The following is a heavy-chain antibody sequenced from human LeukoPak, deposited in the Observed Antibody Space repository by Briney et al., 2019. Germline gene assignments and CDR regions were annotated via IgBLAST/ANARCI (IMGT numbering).Heavy chain of an antibody. CDR1: GYTFTGYY. D-gene: IGHD6-13*01. CDR3: AREREGSSSNWFDP. J-gene: IGHJ5*02. CDR2: INPNSGGT. V-gene: IGHV1-2*06. Sequence: VASVTVSCKASGYTFTGYYMHWVRQAPGQGLEWMGRINPNSGGTNYAQKFQGRVTMTRDTSISTAYMELSRLRSDDTAVYYCAREREGSSSNWFDPWGQGTLVTVSS.